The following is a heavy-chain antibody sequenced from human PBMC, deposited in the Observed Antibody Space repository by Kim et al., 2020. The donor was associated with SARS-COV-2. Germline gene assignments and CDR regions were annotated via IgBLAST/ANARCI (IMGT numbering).Heavy chain of an antibody. D-gene: IGHD6-19*01. Sequence: GGSLRLSCAASGFTFSNAWMSWVRQAPGKGLEWVGRIKSKTDGGTTDYAAPVKGRFTISRDDSKNTLYLQMNSLKTEDTAVYYCTTTMGSSGWYSYGMDVWGQGTTVTVSS. V-gene: IGHV3-15*01. CDR3: TTTMGSSGWYSYGMDV. J-gene: IGHJ6*02. CDR2: IKSKTDGGTT. CDR1: GFTFSNAW.